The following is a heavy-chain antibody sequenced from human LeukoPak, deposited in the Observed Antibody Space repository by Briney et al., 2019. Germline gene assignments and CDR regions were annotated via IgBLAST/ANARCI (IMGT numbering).Heavy chain of an antibody. V-gene: IGHV1-46*03. Sequence: IPSRGSRSYPQNGQGRDTITRDTSTSTVYMEMSSLRSEDTAVYYCAREVAHLYGSGSPIDYWGQGTLVTVSS. D-gene: IGHD3-10*01. CDR2: IPSRGSR. CDR3: AREVAHLYGSGSPIDY. J-gene: IGHJ4*02.